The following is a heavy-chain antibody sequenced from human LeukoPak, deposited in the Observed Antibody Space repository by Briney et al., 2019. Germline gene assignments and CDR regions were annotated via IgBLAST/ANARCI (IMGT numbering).Heavy chain of an antibody. CDR2: SNSEGTST. D-gene: IGHD3-9*01. Sequence: PGGSLRLSCAASGFTFSYCWMHWVRQAPGKGLVWVSRSNSEGTSTSLADSVKGRFTVSRDNAKNTLYLPMNSLRPEDTAVYYCVRSYRDLTGYYNHFDYWGQGNLVTVSS. J-gene: IGHJ4*02. CDR3: VRSYRDLTGYYNHFDY. CDR1: GFTFSYCW. V-gene: IGHV3-74*01.